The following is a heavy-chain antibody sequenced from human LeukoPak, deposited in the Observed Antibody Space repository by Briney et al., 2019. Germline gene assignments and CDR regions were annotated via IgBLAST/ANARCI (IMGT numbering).Heavy chain of an antibody. D-gene: IGHD3-10*01. Sequence: SETLSLTCTVSGGSIGSGDYFWSWIRQNPGKGLEWIGYIYYTGSTYYNPSLKSRAIISVDTSENQFSLKLSSVTAADTAVYYCARRGGRFGEVLPDWFDSWGQGSLVTVSS. J-gene: IGHJ5*01. V-gene: IGHV4-31*03. CDR2: IYYTGST. CDR3: ARRGGRFGEVLPDWFDS. CDR1: GGSIGSGDYF.